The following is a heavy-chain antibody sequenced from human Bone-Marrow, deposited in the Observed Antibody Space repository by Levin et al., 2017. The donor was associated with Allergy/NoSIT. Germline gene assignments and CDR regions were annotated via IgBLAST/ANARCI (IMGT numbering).Heavy chain of an antibody. J-gene: IGHJ4*02. Sequence: PGGSLRLSCAASGLTFSSYGMHWVRQAPGKGLEWVAGISYDGRTINYADSVKGRFTISRDNSKNTLYLQMNSLRSEDTAVFYCAGIVGATAYCDYWGQGTLVTVSS. CDR3: AGIVGATAYCDY. CDR2: ISYDGRTI. D-gene: IGHD2-21*02. CDR1: GLTFSSYG. V-gene: IGHV3-30*03.